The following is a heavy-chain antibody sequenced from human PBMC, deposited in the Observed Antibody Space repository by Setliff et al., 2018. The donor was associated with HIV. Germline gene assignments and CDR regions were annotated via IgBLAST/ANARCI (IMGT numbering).Heavy chain of an antibody. V-gene: IGHV1-18*01. CDR2: ISTYNGDT. CDR3: ARSRNSILTGYYPTADFDY. J-gene: IGHJ4*02. CDR1: GYTFTTYG. D-gene: IGHD3-9*01. Sequence: ASVKVSCKASGYTFTTYGISWVRQAPGQGLEWMGWISTYNGDTNYVQKLQGRVTMTTDTSTSTAYMELRSLRSDDTAVYYCARSRNSILTGYYPTADFDYWGQGTLVT.